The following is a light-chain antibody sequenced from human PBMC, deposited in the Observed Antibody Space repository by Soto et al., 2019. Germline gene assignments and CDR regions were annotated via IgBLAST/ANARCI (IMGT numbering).Light chain of an antibody. CDR2: EAS. Sequence: EIVLTQSPATLSMSPGERATLSCRASQSVSNYLAWYQQKPGQAPRLLIYEASNRASGIPARFSGRGSGTDFTLTISSLEPEDFATYYCQQSYSTPYTFGQGTKLEIK. V-gene: IGKV3-11*01. CDR1: QSVSNY. CDR3: QQSYSTPYT. J-gene: IGKJ2*01.